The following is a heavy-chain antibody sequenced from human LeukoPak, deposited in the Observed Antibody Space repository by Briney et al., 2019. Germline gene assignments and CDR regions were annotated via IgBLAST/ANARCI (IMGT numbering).Heavy chain of an antibody. CDR2: ISSSSSTI. Sequence: GGSLRLSCAASGFTFSSYSMNWVRQAPGKGLEWVSYISSSSSTIYYADSVKGRFTISRDNAKNSLYLQMNSLRAEDTAVYYCAREETYGEGIFDYWGQGTLVTVSS. CDR3: AREETYGEGIFDY. D-gene: IGHD4-17*01. J-gene: IGHJ4*02. V-gene: IGHV3-48*01. CDR1: GFTFSSYS.